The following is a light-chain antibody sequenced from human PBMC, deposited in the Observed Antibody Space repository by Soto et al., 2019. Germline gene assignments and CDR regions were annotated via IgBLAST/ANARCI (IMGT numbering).Light chain of an antibody. CDR3: RQYNNSPPLT. CDR1: QSISNN. CDR2: GAS. Sequence: EIVMTQSPATLSVSPGERATLSCSASQSISNNLAWYQQKPGQAPRLLIYGASTRATGIPARFSGSGSGTEFSLTISSLQSEDVAVDYCRQYNNSPPLTFGGGTKVEIK. V-gene: IGKV3-15*01. J-gene: IGKJ4*01.